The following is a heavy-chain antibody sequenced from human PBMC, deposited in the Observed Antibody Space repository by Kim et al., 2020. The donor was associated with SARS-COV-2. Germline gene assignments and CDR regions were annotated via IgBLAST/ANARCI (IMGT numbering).Heavy chain of an antibody. CDR2: ISPDTSRI. J-gene: IGHJ4*02. V-gene: IGHV3-48*02. CDR1: GFTFNIYS. CDR3: AKTSHYRFDL. Sequence: GGSLRLSCAASGFTFNIYSMDWVRQAPGKGLEWVSYISPDTSRIYYADSVKGRFTMSRDNAKNAVYLQMNSLRDEDTAVYYCAKTSHYRFDLWGRGTLFTASA. D-gene: IGHD4-4*01.